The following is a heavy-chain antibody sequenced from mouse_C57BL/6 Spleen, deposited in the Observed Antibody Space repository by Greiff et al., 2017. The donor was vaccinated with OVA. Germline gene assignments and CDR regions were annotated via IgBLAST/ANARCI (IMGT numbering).Heavy chain of an antibody. V-gene: IGHV5-17*01. CDR1: GFTFSDYG. J-gene: IGHJ1*03. CDR3: ASREDGYYDRYFDV. D-gene: IGHD2-3*01. CDR2: ISSGSSTI. Sequence: DVHLVESGGGLVKPGGSLKLSCAASGFTFSDYGMHWVRQAPEKGLEWVAYISSGSSTIYYADTVKGRFTISRDNAKNTLFLQMTSLRSEDTAMYYCASREDGYYDRYFDVWGTGTTVTVSS.